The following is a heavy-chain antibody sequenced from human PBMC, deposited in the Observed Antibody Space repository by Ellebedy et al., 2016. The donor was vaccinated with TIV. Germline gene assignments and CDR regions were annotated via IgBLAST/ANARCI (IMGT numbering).Heavy chain of an antibody. D-gene: IGHD5-18*01. CDR2: ISSSSTI. CDR3: ARDRGGYTYGNFDY. CDR1: GFTFSSYS. Sequence: GESLKISXAAPGFTFSSYSMNWVRQAPGKGLEWVSYISSSSTIHYADSVKGRFTISRDNAKNSLYLQMNSLRDEDTAVYYCARDRGGYTYGNFDYWGQGTLVTVSS. J-gene: IGHJ4*02. V-gene: IGHV3-48*02.